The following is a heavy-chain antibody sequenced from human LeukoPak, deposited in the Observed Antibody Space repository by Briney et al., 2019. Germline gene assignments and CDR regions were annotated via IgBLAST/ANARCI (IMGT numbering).Heavy chain of an antibody. Sequence: SETLSLTCTVSGGSISSSSYYWGWLRQPPGKGLEWLGSIYYSGSTYHNPSLKSRVTISVDTSKNQFSLKLSSVTAADTAVYYCARDLSEDFDYWGQGTLVTVSS. CDR1: GGSISSSSYY. CDR2: IYYSGST. CDR3: ARDLSEDFDY. V-gene: IGHV4-39*02. J-gene: IGHJ4*02.